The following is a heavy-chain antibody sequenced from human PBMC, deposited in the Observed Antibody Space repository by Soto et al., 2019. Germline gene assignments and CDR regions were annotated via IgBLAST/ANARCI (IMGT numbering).Heavy chain of an antibody. V-gene: IGHV4-59*08. CDR2: IHRSGTT. CDR3: AGDSCGVDV. Sequence: PSETLSLTCTVSGGSISSYYWSWIRQPPGKGLEWIGCIHRSGTTNYNPSLKSRVTISVDTSKSHFSLRLNSVIAADTAVYYCAGDSCGVDVWGQGTTVTVSS. CDR1: GGSISSYY. J-gene: IGHJ6*02.